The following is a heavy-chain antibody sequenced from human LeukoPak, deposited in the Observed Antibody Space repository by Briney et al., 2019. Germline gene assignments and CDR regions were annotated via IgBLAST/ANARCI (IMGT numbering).Heavy chain of an antibody. J-gene: IGHJ4*02. D-gene: IGHD3-3*01. CDR1: GFTFRTYA. CDR2: ISGSGTYT. V-gene: IGHV3-23*01. CDR3: ARDLEGKGGSFDY. Sequence: GGSLRLSCAASGFTFRTYAMTWVRQAPGQGLEWVSTISGSGTYTYYADSVRGRFTISRDNSKNTLYLEMNSLRAEDTAVYYCARDLEGKGGSFDYWGQGTLVTVSS.